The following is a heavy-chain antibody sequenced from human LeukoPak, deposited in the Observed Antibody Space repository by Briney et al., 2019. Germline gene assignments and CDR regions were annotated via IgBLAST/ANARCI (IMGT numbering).Heavy chain of an antibody. V-gene: IGHV3-23*01. CDR2: ITGSGDTT. CDR1: GFTFSSYA. Sequence: GGSLRLSCAASGFTFSSYAMSWVRQAPGKGLEWVSRITGSGDTTYYGDSVKGRFTISRDNSKNTVYLQMNSLRVEDTAIYYCAKDYYDRIDAFDVWGQGTMVSVSS. CDR3: AKDYYDRIDAFDV. J-gene: IGHJ3*01. D-gene: IGHD3-22*01.